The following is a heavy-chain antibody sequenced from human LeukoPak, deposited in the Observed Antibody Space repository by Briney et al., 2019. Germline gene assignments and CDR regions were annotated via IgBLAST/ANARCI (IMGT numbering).Heavy chain of an antibody. CDR1: GFTVSSSY. Sequence: GGSLRLSCAASGFTVSSSYMSWVRQAPGKGLEWVSVIYSGGSTYYADSVKGRFTISRDNSKNTLYLQMNSLRAEDTAVYYCARAFYGGNQDYWGQGTLVTVSS. V-gene: IGHV3-66*01. D-gene: IGHD4-23*01. CDR3: ARAFYGGNQDY. J-gene: IGHJ4*02. CDR2: IYSGGST.